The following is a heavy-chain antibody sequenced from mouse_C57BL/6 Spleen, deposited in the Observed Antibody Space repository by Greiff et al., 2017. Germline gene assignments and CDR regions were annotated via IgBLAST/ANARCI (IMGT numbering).Heavy chain of an antibody. CDR3: ARDPNYYGSPYFDY. Sequence: EVQVVESGGGLVKPGGSLKLSCAASGFTFSSYAMSWVRQTPEKRLEWVATISDGGSYTYYPDNVKGRFTISRDNAKNNLYLQMSHLKSEDTAMYYCARDPNYYGSPYFDYWGQGTTLTVSS. J-gene: IGHJ2*01. CDR1: GFTFSSYA. D-gene: IGHD1-1*01. CDR2: ISDGGSYT. V-gene: IGHV5-4*01.